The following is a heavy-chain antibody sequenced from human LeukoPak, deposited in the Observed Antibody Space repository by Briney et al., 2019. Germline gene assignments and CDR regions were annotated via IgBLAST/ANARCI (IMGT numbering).Heavy chain of an antibody. J-gene: IGHJ4*02. CDR3: ARRSGPFGVVIKRSSHGPIGY. D-gene: IGHD3-3*01. Sequence: SETLSLTCAVYGGSFSGYYWSWIRQPPGKGLEWIGEINHSGSTNYNPSLKRRVTISVDTSKNQFSLKLSSVTAADTAVYYCARRSGPFGVVIKRSSHGPIGYWGQGTLVTVSS. CDR1: GGSFSGYY. V-gene: IGHV4-34*01. CDR2: INHSGST.